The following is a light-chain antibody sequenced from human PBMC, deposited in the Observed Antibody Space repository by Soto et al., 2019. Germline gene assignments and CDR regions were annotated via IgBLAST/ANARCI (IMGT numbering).Light chain of an antibody. CDR1: QSVTSNY. Sequence: EIGWTQSLGTLSVSPGERAALSCKASQSVTSNYLAWYQQRPGQAPRLLIYAANRRATGSPDRLTGSGSGTDFNLTISSLEPEDSALYYCQQYAGAPWTFGQGNRVEIK. J-gene: IGKJ1*01. V-gene: IGKV3-20*01. CDR3: QQYAGAPWT. CDR2: AAN.